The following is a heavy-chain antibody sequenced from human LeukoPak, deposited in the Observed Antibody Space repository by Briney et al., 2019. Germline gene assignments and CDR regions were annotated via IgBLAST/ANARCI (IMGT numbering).Heavy chain of an antibody. D-gene: IGHD3-22*01. CDR3: AKDRAVYYYDSNYGMDV. J-gene: IGHJ6*02. Sequence: GGSLSLSCAASGFTFSSYGMHWVRQAPGKGLEWVAVISYDGSNKYYADSVKGRFTISRDNSKNTLYLQMNSLRAEDTAVYYCAKDRAVYYYDSNYGMDVWGQGTTVTVSS. CDR1: GFTFSSYG. V-gene: IGHV3-30*18. CDR2: ISYDGSNK.